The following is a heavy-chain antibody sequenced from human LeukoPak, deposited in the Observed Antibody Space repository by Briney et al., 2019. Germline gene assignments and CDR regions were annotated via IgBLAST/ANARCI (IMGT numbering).Heavy chain of an antibody. J-gene: IGHJ6*02. Sequence: GGSLRLSCAASGFTFSSYEMIWVRQAPGKGLEWLSYIGSSGSTKYYADSVKGRFTISRDNAENSLYLQMNSLRAEDTAVYYCATYCSSTGCYRTRYMDVWGQGATVTVSS. V-gene: IGHV3-48*03. D-gene: IGHD2-2*01. CDR1: GFTFSSYE. CDR2: IGSSGSTK. CDR3: ATYCSSTGCYRTRYMDV.